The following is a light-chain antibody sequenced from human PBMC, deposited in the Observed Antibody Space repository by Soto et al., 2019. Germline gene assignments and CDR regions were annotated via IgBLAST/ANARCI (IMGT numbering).Light chain of an antibody. Sequence: EIVLTQSPATLSLSPGERATLSCRASQSVANYLAWYQQKPGQAPRLLIYDTYNRAPGIPARFSGSVYGTDFTLPISSLEPEELPVYYCQQRSKWPLTFGGGTKVAIK. J-gene: IGKJ4*01. CDR1: QSVANY. CDR2: DTY. CDR3: QQRSKWPLT. V-gene: IGKV3-11*01.